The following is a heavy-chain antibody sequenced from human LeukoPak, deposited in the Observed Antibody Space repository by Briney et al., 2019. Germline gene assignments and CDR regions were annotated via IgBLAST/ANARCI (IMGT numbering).Heavy chain of an antibody. Sequence: GGSLRLSCAASGFTVSSNYMSWVRQAPGKGLEWVSVIYSGGTTYYADSVKGRFTISRDNSKNTLYLQMNSLRAEDTAVYYCARVLWNGDYPRFDYWGQGTLVTVSS. CDR3: ARVLWNGDYPRFDY. CDR1: GFTVSSNY. J-gene: IGHJ4*02. CDR2: IYSGGTT. D-gene: IGHD4-17*01. V-gene: IGHV3-53*01.